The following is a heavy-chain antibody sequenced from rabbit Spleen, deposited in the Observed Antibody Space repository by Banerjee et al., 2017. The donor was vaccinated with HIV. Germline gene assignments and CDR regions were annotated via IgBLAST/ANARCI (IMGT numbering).Heavy chain of an antibody. CDR1: GFDFSDYG. CDR2: IDPIFSNT. D-gene: IGHD2-1*01. J-gene: IGHJ4*01. CDR3: VRDRANIGGDYGPYYFDV. Sequence: QEQLVESGGGLVQPGGSLKLSCKASGFDFSDYGMSWVRQAPGKGLEWIGYIDPIFSNTYYASWVSGRFTISSHNAQNTLCLRLNSLTAADTATYFCVRDRANIGGDYGPYYFDVWGQGTLVTVS. V-gene: IGHV1S47*01.